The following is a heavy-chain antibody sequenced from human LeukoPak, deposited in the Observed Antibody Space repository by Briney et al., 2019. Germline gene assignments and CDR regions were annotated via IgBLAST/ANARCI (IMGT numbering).Heavy chain of an antibody. CDR1: GFTFSSYA. V-gene: IGHV3-23*01. D-gene: IGHD3-3*01. CDR2: ISGSGGST. Sequence: GGSLRLSCAASGFTFSSYAMSWVRQAPGKGLEWVSAISGSGGSTYYADSVEGRFTISRDNSKNTLYLQMNSLRAEDTAVYYCAKIFGVGPSYYYYGMDVWGQGTTVTVSS. CDR3: AKIFGVGPSYYYYGMDV. J-gene: IGHJ6*02.